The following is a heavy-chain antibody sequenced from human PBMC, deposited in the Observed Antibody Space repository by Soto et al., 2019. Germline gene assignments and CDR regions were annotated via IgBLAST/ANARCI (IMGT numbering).Heavy chain of an antibody. V-gene: IGHV4-4*02. CDR3: ARSVDYIWGSYPDY. Sequence: PSETLSLTCAVSRGSVSSSNWWSWVRQPPGKGLEWIGEIYHSGSTKYNPSLRSRVTISVDKSKNQFSLKLSSVTAADTAVYYCARSVDYIWGSYPDYWGQGTLVNVSS. CDR2: IYHSGST. J-gene: IGHJ4*02. D-gene: IGHD3-16*01. CDR1: RGSVSSSNW.